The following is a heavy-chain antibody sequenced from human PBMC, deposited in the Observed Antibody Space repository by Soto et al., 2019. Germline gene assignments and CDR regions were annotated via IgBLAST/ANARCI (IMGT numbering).Heavy chain of an antibody. CDR2: ISSSGSTI. CDR1: GFPFGAYS. Sequence: GGSLRLSCAASGFPFGAYSMNWVRQAPGKGLEWISYISSSGSTIYYADSVKGRFTISRDRAKTSLYLHMSSLRDEDTAVYYCARDRIMYSKFPETFDSWGKGTLVTVSS. CDR3: ARDRIMYSKFPETFDS. V-gene: IGHV3-48*02. J-gene: IGHJ4*02. D-gene: IGHD2-8*01.